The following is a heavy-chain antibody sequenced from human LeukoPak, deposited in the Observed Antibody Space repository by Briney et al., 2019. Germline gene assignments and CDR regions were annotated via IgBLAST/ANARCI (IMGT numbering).Heavy chain of an antibody. CDR3: AREDITGYYFDY. Sequence: SEALSLTCTVSGGSISSSSYYWGWIRQPPGKGLEWIGSIYYSGSTYYNPSLKSRVTISVDTSKNQFSLKLSSVTAADTAVYYCAREDITGYYFDYWGQGTLVTVSS. CDR1: GGSISSSSYY. V-gene: IGHV4-39*02. J-gene: IGHJ4*02. CDR2: IYYSGST. D-gene: IGHD1-14*01.